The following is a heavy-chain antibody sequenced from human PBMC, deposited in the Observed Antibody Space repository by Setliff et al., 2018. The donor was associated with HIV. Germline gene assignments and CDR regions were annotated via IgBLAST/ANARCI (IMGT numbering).Heavy chain of an antibody. CDR3: TRVALDYGLLASSHVFDV. CDR1: GYTFTNYG. CDR2: INTDNHHT. Sequence: ASVKVSCKASGYTFTNYGIHWVRQAPPAPGQRLEWMGLINTDNHHTRYSQKFQARVTFTRDTSASTAYMGLSNLTSEDTAVYYCTRVALDYGLLASSHVFDVWGQGTMVTVSS. V-gene: IGHV1-3*04. D-gene: IGHD3-9*01. J-gene: IGHJ3*01.